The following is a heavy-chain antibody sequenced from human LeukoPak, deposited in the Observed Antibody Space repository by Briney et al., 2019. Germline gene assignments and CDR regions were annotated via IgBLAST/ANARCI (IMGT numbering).Heavy chain of an antibody. J-gene: IGHJ4*02. D-gene: IGHD1-26*01. V-gene: IGHV3-53*04. CDR1: GFTVSSNY. CDR2: IYSGGST. CDR3: ARGLLNY. Sequence: PGGSLRLSCAASGFTVSSNYMSWVRQAPGKGLEGVSVIYSGGSTYYADSVKGRFTISRHNSKNTLYLQMKSLRAEAPAVYYCARGLLNYWGQGTLVTVSS.